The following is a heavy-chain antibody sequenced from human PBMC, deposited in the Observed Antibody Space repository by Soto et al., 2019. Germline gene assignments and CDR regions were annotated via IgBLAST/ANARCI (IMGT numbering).Heavy chain of an antibody. Sequence: QVQLVQSGAEVKKPGDSVKVSCKASGYTFTSYGISWVRQAPGQGLEWMGWISAYNGNTNYAQKLQGRVTMTTDTSTSTACMELRSLRSDDTAVYYCARYSRPFRGVIPPYDYWGQGTLVTVSS. V-gene: IGHV1-18*01. J-gene: IGHJ4*02. CDR2: ISAYNGNT. CDR3: ARYSRPFRGVIPPYDY. D-gene: IGHD3-10*01. CDR1: GYTFTSYG.